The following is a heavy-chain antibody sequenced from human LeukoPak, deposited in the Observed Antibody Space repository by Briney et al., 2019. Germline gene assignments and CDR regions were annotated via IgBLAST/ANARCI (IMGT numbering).Heavy chain of an antibody. D-gene: IGHD2-15*01. J-gene: IGHJ3*02. V-gene: IGHV3-21*01. CDR2: ISSSSSYI. CDR1: GFTFNSYS. CDR3: ARDRGYCSGGSCYDAFDI. Sequence: KPGGSLRLSCAASGFTFNSYSMNWVRQAPGKGLEWVSSISSSSSYIYYADSVKGRFTISRDNAKNSLYLQMNSLRAEDTAVYYCARDRGYCSGGSCYDAFDIWGQGTMVTVSS.